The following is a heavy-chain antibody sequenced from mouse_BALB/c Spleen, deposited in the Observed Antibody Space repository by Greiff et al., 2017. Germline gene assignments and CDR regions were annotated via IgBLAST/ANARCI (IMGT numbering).Heavy chain of an antibody. Sequence: EVQRVESGGGLVKPGGSLKLSCAASGFTFSDYYMYWVRQTPEKRLEWVATISDGGSYTYYPDSVKGRFTISRDNAKNNLYLQMSSLKSEDTAMYYCARPYYRYDEGDYYAMDYWGQGTSVTVSS. CDR3: ARPYYRYDEGDYYAMDY. J-gene: IGHJ4*01. D-gene: IGHD2-14*01. V-gene: IGHV5-4*02. CDR1: GFTFSDYY. CDR2: ISDGGSYT.